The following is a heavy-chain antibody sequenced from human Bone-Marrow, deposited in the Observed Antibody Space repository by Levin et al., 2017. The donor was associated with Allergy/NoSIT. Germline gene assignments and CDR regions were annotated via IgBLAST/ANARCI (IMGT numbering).Heavy chain of an antibody. V-gene: IGHV2-5*02. J-gene: IGHJ4*02. Sequence: SGPTLVKPTQTLTLTCSFSGFSLDTSGVGVGWIRQPPGKAPEWLALIYWDDDKRYSPSLKTRLTITKDTSKNHVVLTMTSMGPVDTATYYCAHRAWGSSFGYWGQGILVTVSS. CDR2: IYWDDDK. CDR1: GFSLDTSGVG. CDR3: AHRAWGSSFGY. D-gene: IGHD3-16*01.